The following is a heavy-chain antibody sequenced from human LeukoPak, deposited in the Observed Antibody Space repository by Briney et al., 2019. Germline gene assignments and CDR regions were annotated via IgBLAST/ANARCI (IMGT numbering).Heavy chain of an antibody. J-gene: IGHJ4*02. V-gene: IGHV1-69*13. CDR2: IIPIFGTP. Sequence: GASVKVSCKTSGGTFSSYTISWVRQAPGQGLEWMGGIIPIFGTPHYAQKFQDRVTITADASTSTAYMELRSLRSDDTAVYYCARDGHRMYYYGSSDYRFDYWGQGTLVTVSS. CDR1: GGTFSSYT. D-gene: IGHD3-22*01. CDR3: ARDGHRMYYYGSSDYRFDY.